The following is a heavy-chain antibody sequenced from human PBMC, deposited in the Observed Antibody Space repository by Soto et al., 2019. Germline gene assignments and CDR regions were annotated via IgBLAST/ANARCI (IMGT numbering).Heavy chain of an antibody. CDR3: ARAYDFWSGFPSDYFDY. D-gene: IGHD3-3*01. J-gene: IGHJ4*02. CDR1: GGSISSSSYY. Sequence: SETLSLTCTVSGGSISSSSYYWGWIRQPPGKGLEWIGSIYYSGSTYYKKSLKSRVTISVDTSKNQFSLKLSSVTAADTAVYYCARAYDFWSGFPSDYFDYWGQGTLVTVSS. V-gene: IGHV4-39*01. CDR2: IYYSGST.